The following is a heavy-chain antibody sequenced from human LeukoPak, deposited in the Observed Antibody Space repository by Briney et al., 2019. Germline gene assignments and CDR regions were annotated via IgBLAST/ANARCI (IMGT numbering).Heavy chain of an antibody. D-gene: IGHD3-16*02. V-gene: IGHV3-23*01. CDR1: GFTFSSYA. CDR2: ISGSGGST. J-gene: IGHJ4*02. Sequence: PGGSLRLSCAASGFTFSSYAMSWVRQAPGKGLEWVSAISGSGGSTYYADSVKGRFTISRDNSKNTLYLQMNSLRAEDTAVYYCAKDLTTPYVWGSYRMHRNFDYWGQGTLVTVSS. CDR3: AKDLTTPYVWGSYRMHRNFDY.